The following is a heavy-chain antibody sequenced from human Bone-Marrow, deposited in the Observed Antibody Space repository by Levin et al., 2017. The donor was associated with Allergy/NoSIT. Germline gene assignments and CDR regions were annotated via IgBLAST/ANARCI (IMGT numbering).Heavy chain of an antibody. CDR2: IGAGASGTEI. CDR1: GFTFSTFA. D-gene: IGHD2-2*01. CDR3: AKGLAYCSRRSCYEDS. J-gene: IGHJ5*02. V-gene: IGHV3-23*01. Sequence: GGSLRLSCATSGFTFSTFAMNWVRQAPGKGLEWVAVIGAGASGTEIYYADSVQGRFTISRDIYKSIVYLHMHSLRAEDTAVYYCAKGLAYCSRRSCYEDSWGQGTLVTVSS.